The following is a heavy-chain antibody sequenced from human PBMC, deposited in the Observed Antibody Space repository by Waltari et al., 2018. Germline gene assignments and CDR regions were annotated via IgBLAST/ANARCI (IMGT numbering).Heavy chain of an antibody. CDR2: IKSKTDGGTI. J-gene: IGHJ4*02. D-gene: IGHD3-22*01. CDR3: TSTTYYSDTRNFDY. V-gene: IGHV3-15*07. CDR1: GFSFRNAW. Sequence: EVQLVESGGGLVKPGGSLRLSCAASGFSFRNAWMNWVRQAPGKGLEWVARIKSKTDGGTIYYAAPVRGRFTISRDDSKNTLYLQMNSLKTDDTAVYYCTSTTYYSDTRNFDYWGQGSLV.